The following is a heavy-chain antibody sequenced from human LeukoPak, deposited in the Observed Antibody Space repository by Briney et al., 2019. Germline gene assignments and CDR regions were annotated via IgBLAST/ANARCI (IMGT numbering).Heavy chain of an antibody. D-gene: IGHD4-17*01. Sequence: SETLSLTCSLSGGSISSGGYFWSWIRQHAGKGLEWIGYISYIGSTNYNPSLKSRVTISIDTSKNQFSLKLSSVTAADTAVHYCARDLVTVTKGFDTWGQGTMVSVSS. CDR1: GGSISSGGYF. CDR3: ARDLVTVTKGFDT. J-gene: IGHJ3*02. V-gene: IGHV4-61*08. CDR2: ISYIGST.